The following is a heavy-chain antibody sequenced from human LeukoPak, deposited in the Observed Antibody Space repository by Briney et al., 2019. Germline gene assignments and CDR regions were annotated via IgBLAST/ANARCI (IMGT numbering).Heavy chain of an antibody. V-gene: IGHV3-7*01. Sequence: GGSLRLSCAASGFTVSSNYMSWVRQAPGKGLEWVAHIKEDGSEKYYVDSVKGRFTISRDNAKNSLYLQMNSLRAEDTAVYYCARDGAGSGVDFDYWGQRTLVTVSS. J-gene: IGHJ4*02. D-gene: IGHD1-14*01. CDR1: GFTVSSNY. CDR2: IKEDGSEK. CDR3: ARDGAGSGVDFDY.